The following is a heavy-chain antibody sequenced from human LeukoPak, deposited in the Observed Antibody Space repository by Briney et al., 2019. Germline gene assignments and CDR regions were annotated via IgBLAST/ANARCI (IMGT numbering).Heavy chain of an antibody. D-gene: IGHD3-16*01. CDR1: GYTFIDYY. J-gene: IGHJ4*02. V-gene: IGHV1-2*06. CDR3: ATLGEDNTDTPFDY. Sequence: GASVTVSCTTSGYTFIDYYIHWIRQAPGQGLEWMGRINPTTGGTDFAQKFQGKVSMTRDTSISTAYMELSRLGSDDTAVYYCATLGEDNTDTPFDYWGQGTLVTVSS. CDR2: INPTTGGT.